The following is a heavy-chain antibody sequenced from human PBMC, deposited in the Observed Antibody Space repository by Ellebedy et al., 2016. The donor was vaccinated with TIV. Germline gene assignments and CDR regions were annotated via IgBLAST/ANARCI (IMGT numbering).Heavy chain of an antibody. CDR1: GFTFSSCA. D-gene: IGHD3-22*01. CDR2: ISGSGGNT. V-gene: IGHV3-23*01. J-gene: IGHJ3*02. CDR3: ARPLRYYDSRATSDAFDI. Sequence: PGGSLRLSCAASGFTFSSCAMSWVRQAPGKGLEWVSAISGSGGNTYYADSVKGRFTISRDNSKNTLYLQMNSLRAEDTAVYYCARPLRYYDSRATSDAFDIWGQGTMVTVSS.